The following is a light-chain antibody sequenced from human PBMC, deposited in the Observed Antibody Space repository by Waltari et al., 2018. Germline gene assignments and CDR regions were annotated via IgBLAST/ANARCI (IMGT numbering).Light chain of an antibody. CDR2: AAS. J-gene: IGKJ2*01. V-gene: IGKV1-39*01. CDR1: QNLRSY. CDR3: QQSYSSPPHT. Sequence: DIQMTQSPSSLSASVGDRVTITCRASQNLRSYLTWYQQKPGKATNLLIYAASNLQSGIPSRFSGGGSGTDFTLTISSLQPEDSATYYCQQSYSSPPHTFGQGTKLEIK.